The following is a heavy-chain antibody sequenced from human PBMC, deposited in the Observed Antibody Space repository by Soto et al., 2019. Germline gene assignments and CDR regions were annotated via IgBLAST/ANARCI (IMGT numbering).Heavy chain of an antibody. Sequence: VQMVQSGAEVKEPGSSVKVSCTNSGDTFSHYVMSWVRQAPGQGLEWMGSLVPISGSPNYAERFEGRLTISADAGTSTMYMELRSLKYDDTAVYYCARIGVGSRRWGQGTMVTVSS. CDR1: GDTFSHYV. V-gene: IGHV1-69*18. D-gene: IGHD1-26*01. CDR3: ARIGVGSRR. J-gene: IGHJ3*01. CDR2: LVPISGSP.